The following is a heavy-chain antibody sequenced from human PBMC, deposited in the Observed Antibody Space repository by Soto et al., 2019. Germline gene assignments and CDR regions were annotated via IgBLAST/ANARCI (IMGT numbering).Heavy chain of an antibody. CDR1: GYTFTNND. J-gene: IGHJ5*02. V-gene: IGHV1-8*02. CDR3: ARMESFGSLNWFDP. CDR2: MNPGSGDT. Sequence: ASVKVSCKASGYTFTNNDVSGVRQATGQGLEWMGWMNPGSGDTGYAQKFQGRVTMTRDISIATAYMELNSLTSEDTAIYYSARMESFGSLNWFDPWGQGTLVTVSS. D-gene: IGHD5-18*01.